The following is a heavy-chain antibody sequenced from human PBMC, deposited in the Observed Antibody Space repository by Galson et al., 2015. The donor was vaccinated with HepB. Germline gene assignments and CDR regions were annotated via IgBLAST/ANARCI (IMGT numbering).Heavy chain of an antibody. D-gene: IGHD4-17*01. J-gene: IGHJ6*02. CDR1: GGTFSSYA. CDR2: IIPIFGTA. Sequence: SVKVSCKASGGTFSSYAISWVRQAPGQGLEWMGGIIPIFGTANYAQKFQGRVTITADESTSTAYMELSSLRSEDTAVYYCATVGIPTVRRGETGDYYYYGMDVRGQGTTVTVSS. CDR3: ATVGIPTVRRGETGDYYYYGMDV. V-gene: IGHV1-69*13.